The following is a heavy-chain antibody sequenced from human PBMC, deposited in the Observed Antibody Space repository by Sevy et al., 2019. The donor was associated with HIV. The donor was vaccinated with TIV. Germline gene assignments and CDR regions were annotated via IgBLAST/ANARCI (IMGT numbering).Heavy chain of an antibody. V-gene: IGHV4-31*03. CDR2: VYSTGST. D-gene: IGHD3-22*01. CDR1: GGSITSGGYY. CDR3: VRDKNYYDSSGFYRGFFDS. J-gene: IGHJ4*02. Sequence: SATVSLTCTVSGGSITSGGYYWSWIRPHPGKVLEWIRYVYSTGSTYYSPSLKSRVTLSVDTSKNQFSLRLTSVTAADTAVYYCVRDKNYYDSSGFYRGFFDSWGQGTLVIVSS.